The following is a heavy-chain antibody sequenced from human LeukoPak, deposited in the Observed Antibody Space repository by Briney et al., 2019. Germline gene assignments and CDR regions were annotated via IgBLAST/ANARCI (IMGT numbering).Heavy chain of an antibody. V-gene: IGHV3-11*01. CDR2: ISSSGSTI. CDR3: ARDRKSRGFDTRQGYYYYYYMDV. J-gene: IGHJ6*03. CDR1: GFTFSDYY. Sequence: PGGSLRLSCAASGFTFSDYYMSWIRQAPGKGLEWVSYISSSGSTIYYADSVKGRFTISRDNAKNSLYLQMNSLGAEDTAVYYCARDRKSRGFDTRQGYYYYYYMDVWGKGTTVTISS. D-gene: IGHD3-10*01.